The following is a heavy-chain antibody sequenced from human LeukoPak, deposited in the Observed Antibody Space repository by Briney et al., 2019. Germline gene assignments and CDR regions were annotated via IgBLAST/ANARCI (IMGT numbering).Heavy chain of an antibody. V-gene: IGHV1-8*01. CDR2: MNPNSGNT. Sequence: GASVKVSCKASGYTFTSYDIHWVRQATGQGLEWMGWMNPNSGNTGYAQKFQGRVTMTRNTSISTAYMELSSLRSEDTAVYYCARGRYYYDSSGYWNWFDPWGQGTLVTVSS. D-gene: IGHD3-22*01. CDR3: ARGRYYYDSSGYWNWFDP. J-gene: IGHJ5*02. CDR1: GYTFTSYD.